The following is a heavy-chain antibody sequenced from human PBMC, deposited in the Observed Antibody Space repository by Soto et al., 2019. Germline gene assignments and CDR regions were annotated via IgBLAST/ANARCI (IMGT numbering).Heavy chain of an antibody. D-gene: IGHD3-10*01. Sequence: GGALRLSCAASGFTFSSYAMSWGRLAPGKELDWVSAISGNEHSTYYADSVKGRFTISRDNSLHTLYLQMNSLRAEDTALYSCAKSFGSGSYTPKDYWGQGTPVTVSS. CDR2: ISGNEHST. CDR3: AKSFGSGSYTPKDY. V-gene: IGHV3-23*01. CDR1: GFTFSSYA. J-gene: IGHJ4*02.